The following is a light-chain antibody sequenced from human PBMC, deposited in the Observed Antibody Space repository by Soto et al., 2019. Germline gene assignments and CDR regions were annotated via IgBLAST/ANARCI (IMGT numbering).Light chain of an antibody. J-gene: IGLJ1*01. CDR1: SSDVGGYNY. V-gene: IGLV2-14*01. Sequence: QSVLTQPASVSGSPGQAITISCTGASSDVGGYNYVSWYQQHPGKAPKLMIYEVSNRPSGVSNRFSGSKSGNTDSLTISGLRAEDAADYYCSSYTSSSTPSVFGTGTKVTV. CDR3: SSYTSSSTPSV. CDR2: EVS.